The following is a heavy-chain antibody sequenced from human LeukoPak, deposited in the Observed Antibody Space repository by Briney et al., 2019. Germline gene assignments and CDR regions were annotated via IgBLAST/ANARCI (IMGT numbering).Heavy chain of an antibody. CDR1: GITSGSNA. Sequence: GGSLRLSCAASGITSGSNAMSWVRQAPGKGLEWVAAISGSGVSTFYADSVKGRFTISRDNSKNTVYLQLSSLRAEDTATYYCARLEVTIASGIFDYWGQGTLVTVSS. CDR2: ISGSGVST. J-gene: IGHJ4*02. V-gene: IGHV3-23*01. D-gene: IGHD1-26*01. CDR3: ARLEVTIASGIFDY.